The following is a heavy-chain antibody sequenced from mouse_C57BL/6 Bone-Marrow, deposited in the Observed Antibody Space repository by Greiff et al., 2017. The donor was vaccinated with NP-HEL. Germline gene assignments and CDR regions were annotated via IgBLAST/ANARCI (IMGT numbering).Heavy chain of an antibody. V-gene: IGHV7-1*01. J-gene: IGHJ4*01. Sequence: EVHLVESGGGLVQSGRSLRLSCATSGFTFSDFYMEWVRQAPGKGLEWIAASRNKANDYTTEYSASVKGRFIVSRDTSQSILYLQMNALRAEDTAIYYCARDSLYYYAMDYWGQGTSVTVSS. CDR3: ARDSLYYYAMDY. CDR1: GFTFSDFY. D-gene: IGHD1-1*01. CDR2: SRNKANDYTT.